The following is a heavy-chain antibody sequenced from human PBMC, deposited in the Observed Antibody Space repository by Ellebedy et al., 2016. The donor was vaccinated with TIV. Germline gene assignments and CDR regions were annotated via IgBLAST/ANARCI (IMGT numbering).Heavy chain of an antibody. CDR3: VLWFGEGGSWFDP. D-gene: IGHD3-10*01. CDR2: IYTSGST. CDR1: GGSISSYY. V-gene: IGHV4-4*07. J-gene: IGHJ5*02. Sequence: SETLSLTXTVSGGSISSYYWSWIRQPAGKGLEWIGRIYTSGSTNYNPSLKSRVAISVDTSKNQFSLKLSSVTAADTAVYYCVLWFGEGGSWFDPWGQGTLVTVSS.